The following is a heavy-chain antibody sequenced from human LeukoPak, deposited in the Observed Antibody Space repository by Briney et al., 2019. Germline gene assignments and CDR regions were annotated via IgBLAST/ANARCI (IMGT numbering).Heavy chain of an antibody. D-gene: IGHD3-10*01. CDR2: MYHRGTT. J-gene: IGHJ4*02. CDR3: AGRSGKYPYYFDY. CDR1: GGSISSDDFS. Sequence: PSQTLSLTCAVSGGSISSDDFSWSWIRQTPGKGLEWIGYMYHRGTTHYNPSLKSRVTISVDRSKNQSSLRLTSATAADTAVYYCAGRSGKYPYYFDYWGQGTLVTVSS. V-gene: IGHV4-30-2*01.